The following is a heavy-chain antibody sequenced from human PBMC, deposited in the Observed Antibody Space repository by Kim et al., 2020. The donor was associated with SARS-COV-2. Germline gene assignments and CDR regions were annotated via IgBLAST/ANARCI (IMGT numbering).Heavy chain of an antibody. CDR2: T. Sequence: TYYADSVKGRFTISRDNSKNTLYLQMNSLRAEDTAVYYCAKVGYDREAYYWGQGTLVTVSS. V-gene: IGHV3-23*01. J-gene: IGHJ4*02. CDR3: AKVGYDREAYY. D-gene: IGHD3-22*01.